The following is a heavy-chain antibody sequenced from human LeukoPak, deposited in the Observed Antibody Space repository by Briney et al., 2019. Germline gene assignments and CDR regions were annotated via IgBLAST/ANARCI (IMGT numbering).Heavy chain of an antibody. D-gene: IGHD3-22*01. CDR3: ARSMTDSSGYCYAFDI. CDR2: IWYDGSNE. V-gene: IGHV3-33*01. CDR1: GFXFSRFG. Sequence: GGSLRLSCAASGFXFSRFGIHWVRQAPGKGLERVAVIWYDGSNESYADSVKGRFSISRDNSKNTLYLQMNSLRAEDTAVYYCARSMTDSSGYCYAFDIWGQGTMVTVSS. J-gene: IGHJ3*02.